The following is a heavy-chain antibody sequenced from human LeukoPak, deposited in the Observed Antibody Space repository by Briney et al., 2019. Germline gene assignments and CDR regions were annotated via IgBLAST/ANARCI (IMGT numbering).Heavy chain of an antibody. J-gene: IGHJ4*02. V-gene: IGHV4-34*01. D-gene: IGHD3-3*01. CDR3: ARGPVLRFLRN. Sequence: SETLSLTCAVYGGSFSGYYWSWIRQPPGKGLEWIGEINHRGSTNYNPSLKSRVTISVDTSKNQFSLKLSSVTAADTAVYYCARGPVLRFLRNWGQGTLVTVSS. CDR2: INHRGST. CDR1: GGSFSGYY.